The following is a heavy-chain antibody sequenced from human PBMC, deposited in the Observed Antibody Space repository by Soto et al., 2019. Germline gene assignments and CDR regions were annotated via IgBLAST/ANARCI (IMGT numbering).Heavy chain of an antibody. V-gene: IGHV1-69*01. CDR3: ARNGTYSSSLSQYSGMDV. D-gene: IGHD1-26*01. CDR2: IVPMLGTP. CDR1: GGTFDNFI. J-gene: IGHJ6*02. Sequence: QVQLVQSGAEVKEPGSSVRVSCKASGGTFDNFIMNWVRQTPGQGLEWMGGIVPMLGTPTYAEKFKGRVTISATGSTSTMYREGTSLRSEDTAIYYCARNGTYSSSLSQYSGMDVWGQGTTVTVSS.